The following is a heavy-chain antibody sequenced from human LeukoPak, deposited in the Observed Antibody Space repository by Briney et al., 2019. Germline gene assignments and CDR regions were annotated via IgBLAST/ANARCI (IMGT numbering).Heavy chain of an antibody. CDR3: AKALSSSLDY. D-gene: IGHD6-6*01. V-gene: IGHV3-23*01. CDR2: ISGSAGSTT. Sequence: GGSLRLSCAASGFTFSSYAMSWVRQAPGKGLEWVSTISGSAGSTTYYADSVKGRFTISRDNSKNTVYLQMSSLRAEDTAIYYCAKALSSSLDYWGQGTLVTVSS. CDR1: GFTFSSYA. J-gene: IGHJ4*02.